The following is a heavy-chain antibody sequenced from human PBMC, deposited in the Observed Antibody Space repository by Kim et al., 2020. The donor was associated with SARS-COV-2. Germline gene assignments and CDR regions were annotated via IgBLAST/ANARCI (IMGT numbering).Heavy chain of an antibody. D-gene: IGHD4-17*01. V-gene: IGHV3-48*01. Sequence: GGSLRLSCAASGFTFGIHSMNWVRQAPGKGLEWVSYIISRSTTIYYADSVKCRFTISKANFENLLFLQIDNLIVEDTSLYYWAIVASGDIVFVINYWGQG. CDR3: AIVASGDIVFVINY. CDR2: IISRSTTI. CDR1: GFTFGIHS. J-gene: IGHJ4*02.